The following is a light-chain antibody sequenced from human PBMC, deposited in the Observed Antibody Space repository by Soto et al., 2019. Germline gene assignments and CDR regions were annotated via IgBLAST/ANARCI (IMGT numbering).Light chain of an antibody. CDR1: QSISSY. J-gene: IGKJ1*01. V-gene: IGKV1-5*01. CDR2: DAS. CDR3: QQYNSYSRT. Sequence: IQMTQYPSSLSASVGDRVTITCRASQSISSYLNWYQQKPGKAPKLLIYDASSLESGVPSRFSGSGSGTEFTLTISSLQPDDFATYYCQQYNSYSRTFGQGTKVDNK.